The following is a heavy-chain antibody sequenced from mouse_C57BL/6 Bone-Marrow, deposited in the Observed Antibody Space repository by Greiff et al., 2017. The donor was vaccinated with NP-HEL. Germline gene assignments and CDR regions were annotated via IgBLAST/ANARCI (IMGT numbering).Heavy chain of an antibody. D-gene: IGHD2-5*01. CDR2: INSDGGSP. CDR3: ARHSNYSAKDY. V-gene: IGHV5-2*01. CDR1: EYEFPSHD. Sequence: EVNLVESGGGLVQPGESLKLSCESTEYEFPSHDMSWVRKTPEKRLELVAAINSDGGSPYYPDTMERRFIISRENTKKTLYLQMSSLRSEDAALYYCARHSNYSAKDYWGQGTSVTVSS. J-gene: IGHJ4*01.